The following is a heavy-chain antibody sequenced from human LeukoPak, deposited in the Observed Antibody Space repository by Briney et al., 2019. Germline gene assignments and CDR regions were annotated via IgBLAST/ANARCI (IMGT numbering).Heavy chain of an antibody. J-gene: IGHJ4*02. V-gene: IGHV5-51*01. CDR3: ARSDFHGNSFDY. D-gene: IGHD4-23*01. CDR1: GYTITTHW. Sequence: GESLKISCKGSGYTITTHWIGWVRQMPGKGLEWMGIIYPGDSETSYSPSFQGQVTISADKSITTAYLQWGSLKASDTAMYYCARSDFHGNSFDYWGQGTLVTVSS. CDR2: IYPGDSET.